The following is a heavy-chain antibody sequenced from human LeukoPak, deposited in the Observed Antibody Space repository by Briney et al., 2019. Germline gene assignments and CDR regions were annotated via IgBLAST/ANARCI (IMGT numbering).Heavy chain of an antibody. CDR1: GGTFSSYA. CDR2: IIPIFGTA. CDR3: ASPEDTGTGRGHFDY. V-gene: IGHV1-69*05. D-gene: IGHD5-18*01. Sequence: SVKVSCKASGGTFSSYAISWVRQAPGQGLEWMGGIIPIFGTANYAQKFQGRVTITTDESTSTAYMELSSLRSEDTAVYYCASPEDTGTGRGHFDYWGQGTLVTVSS. J-gene: IGHJ4*02.